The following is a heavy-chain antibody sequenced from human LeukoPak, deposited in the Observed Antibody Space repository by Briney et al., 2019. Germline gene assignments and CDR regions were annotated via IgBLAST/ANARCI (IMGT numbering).Heavy chain of an antibody. J-gene: IGHJ6*03. D-gene: IGHD4-11*01. Sequence: GASVKVSCKASGGTFSSYAISWVRQAPGQGLEWMGRIIPILGIANYAQKFQGRVTITADKSTSTAYMELSSLRSEDTAVYYCATDPFPRDYSNYYYYMDVWGKGTTVTVSS. CDR3: ATDPFPRDYSNYYYYMDV. CDR2: IIPILGIA. V-gene: IGHV1-69*04. CDR1: GGTFSSYA.